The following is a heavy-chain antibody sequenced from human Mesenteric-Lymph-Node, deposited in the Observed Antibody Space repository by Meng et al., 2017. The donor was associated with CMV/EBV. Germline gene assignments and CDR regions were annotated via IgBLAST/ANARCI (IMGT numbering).Heavy chain of an antibody. D-gene: IGHD3-3*01. CDR3: ARSADFWNDYYYRNYGMDV. V-gene: IGHV3-74*01. CDR2: INTDGTST. J-gene: IGHJ6*02. Sequence: GESLKISCAASEFTFTSYWMHWVRQAPGKGLVWVARINTDGTSTTYADSVKGRFTISRDHAKNTVYLQMNNLRAEDTAVYYCARSADFWNDYYYRNYGMDVWGQGTTVTVSS. CDR1: EFTFTSYW.